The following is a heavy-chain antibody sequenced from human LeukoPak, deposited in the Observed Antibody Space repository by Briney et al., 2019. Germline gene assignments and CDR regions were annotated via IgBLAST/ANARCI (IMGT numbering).Heavy chain of an antibody. V-gene: IGHV3-30-3*01. J-gene: IGHJ4*02. CDR2: ISYDGSNK. CDR1: GFTFSSYA. Sequence: PGGSLRLSCAAPGFTFSSYAMHWVRQAPGKGLEWVAVISYDGSNKYYADSVKGRFTISRDNSKNTLYLRMNSLRAEDTAVYYCARDGEYGTGSYYRGCFDYWGQGILVTVSS. CDR3: ARDGEYGTGSYYRGCFDY. D-gene: IGHD3-10*01.